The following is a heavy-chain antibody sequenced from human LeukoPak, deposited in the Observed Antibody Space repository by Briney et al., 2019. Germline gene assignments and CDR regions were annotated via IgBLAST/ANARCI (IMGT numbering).Heavy chain of an antibody. CDR3: ARDLSRRGLYSSSSDYYYMDV. Sequence: ASVKVSCKASGYTFTSYYMHWVRQAPRQGLEWMGIINPSGCTTSYAQKLQGRVTMTRDPSTSTVYMELSSLRSEDTAVYYCARDLSRRGLYSSSSDYYYMDVWGKGTTVTVSS. D-gene: IGHD6-6*01. CDR1: GYTFTSYY. CDR2: INPSGCTT. V-gene: IGHV1-46*04. J-gene: IGHJ6*03.